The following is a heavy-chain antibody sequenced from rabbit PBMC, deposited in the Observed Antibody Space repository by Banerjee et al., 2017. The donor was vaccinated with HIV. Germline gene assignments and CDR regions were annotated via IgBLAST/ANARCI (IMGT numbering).Heavy chain of an antibody. D-gene: IGHD7-1*01. J-gene: IGHJ4*01. Sequence: WVRQAPGKGLEWIACIYSGDGSTYYASWAKGRFTISKTSSTTVTLQMTSLTAADTATYFCAGGASVTGWNFNLWGPGTLVTVS. CDR3: AGGASVTGWNFNL. V-gene: IGHV1S40*01. CDR2: IYSGDGST.